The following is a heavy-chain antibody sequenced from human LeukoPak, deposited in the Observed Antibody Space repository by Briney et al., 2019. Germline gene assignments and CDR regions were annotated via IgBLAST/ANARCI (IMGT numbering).Heavy chain of an antibody. CDR2: IYSGGST. J-gene: IGHJ3*02. CDR3: ARDYPLRSKRVAFDI. Sequence: GGSLRLSCAASGFTFSSYGMHWVRQAPGKGLEWVSVIYSGGSTYYADSVKGRFTISRDNSKNTLYLQMNSLRAEDTAVYYCARDYPLRSKRVAFDIWGQGTMVTVSS. D-gene: IGHD2/OR15-2a*01. V-gene: IGHV3-NL1*01. CDR1: GFTFSSYG.